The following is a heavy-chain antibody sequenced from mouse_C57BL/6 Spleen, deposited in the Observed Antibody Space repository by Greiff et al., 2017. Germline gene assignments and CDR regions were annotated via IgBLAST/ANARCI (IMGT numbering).Heavy chain of an antibody. CDR3: TNQNYLFAY. V-gene: IGHV1-15*01. CDR2: IDPDTGGT. Sequence: VKLLQSGAELVRPGASVTLSCKASGYTFTDYEMHWVKQTPVHGLEWIGAIDPDTGGTAYNQKFKGKAILTADKSSSPVYMELRSLTSKDSAVYYCTNQNYLFAYWGQGTLVTFSA. J-gene: IGHJ3*01. CDR1: GYTFTDYE. D-gene: IGHD2-1*01.